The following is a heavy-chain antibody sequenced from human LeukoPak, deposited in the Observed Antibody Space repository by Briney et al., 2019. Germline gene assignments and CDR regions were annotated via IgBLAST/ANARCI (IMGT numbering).Heavy chain of an antibody. CDR2: IYRSGST. V-gene: IGHV4-34*01. D-gene: IGHD6-13*01. CDR1: GGSFSGYY. J-gene: IGHJ6*03. Sequence: SETLSLTCAVSGGSFSGYYWCWVRPPPGKRLEWIGEIYRSGSTNYNPSLKLRVTIAVDTSKNQFSLKLSSVTAADTAVYYCARGLGSSSWYLHYYYDYYRDVWGKGTTVTVSS. CDR3: ARGLGSSSWYLHYYYDYYRDV.